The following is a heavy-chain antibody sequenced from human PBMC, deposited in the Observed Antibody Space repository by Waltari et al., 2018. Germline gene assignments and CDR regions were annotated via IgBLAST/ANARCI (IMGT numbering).Heavy chain of an antibody. D-gene: IGHD3-16*01. V-gene: IGHV4-39*01. CDR2: IYYSGST. CDR3: ARHSRFWGFDP. Sequence: QLQLQESGPGLVKPSETLSLTCTVSGGSISSSSSSWGWIRQPPGKGLEWIGSIYYSGSTYYNPSLKSRVTISVDTSKNQFSLKLSSVTAADTAVYYCARHSRFWGFDPWGQGTLVTVSS. CDR1: GGSISSSSSS. J-gene: IGHJ5*02.